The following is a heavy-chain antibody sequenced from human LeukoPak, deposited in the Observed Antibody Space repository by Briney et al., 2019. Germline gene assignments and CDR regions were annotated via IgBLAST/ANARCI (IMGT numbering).Heavy chain of an antibody. V-gene: IGHV1-18*01. D-gene: IGHD6-19*01. J-gene: IGHJ5*02. CDR1: GYTFTSYG. Sequence: ASVKVSRKASGYTFTSYGISWVRQAPGQGLEWMGWISAYNGNTNYAQKLQGRVTMTTDTSTSTAYVELRSLRSDDTAVYYCARDQEQWLSNWFDPWGQGTLVTVSS. CDR2: ISAYNGNT. CDR3: ARDQEQWLSNWFDP.